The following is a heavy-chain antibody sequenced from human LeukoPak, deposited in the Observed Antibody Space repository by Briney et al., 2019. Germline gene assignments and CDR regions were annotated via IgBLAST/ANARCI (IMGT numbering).Heavy chain of an antibody. Sequence: GGSLRLSCAASGFTFSSYVIGWVRQAPGKGLEWVSAITSNGGTTYYADSVKGRFTISRDNSKNTLCLQMNSLRAEDTAVYYCAKGRIAAAGDFDYWGQGTLVTVSS. CDR2: ITSNGGTT. J-gene: IGHJ4*02. CDR3: AKGRIAAAGDFDY. D-gene: IGHD6-13*01. CDR1: GFTFSSYV. V-gene: IGHV3-23*01.